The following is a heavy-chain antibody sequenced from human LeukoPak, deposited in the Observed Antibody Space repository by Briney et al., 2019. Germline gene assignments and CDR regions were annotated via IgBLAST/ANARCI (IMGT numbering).Heavy chain of an antibody. V-gene: IGHV1-18*01. J-gene: IGHJ4*02. CDR2: ISADNGNT. D-gene: IGHD3-22*01. CDR3: ARVSYDSSGYYHDPY. Sequence: ASVKVSCKASGYTFMSHGISWVRQAPGQGLEWMGWISADNGNTKYTQKLQGRVTMTTDTSTSTAYMELRSLRSDDTAVYYCARVSYDSSGYYHDPYWGQGTLVIVSS. CDR1: GYTFMSHG.